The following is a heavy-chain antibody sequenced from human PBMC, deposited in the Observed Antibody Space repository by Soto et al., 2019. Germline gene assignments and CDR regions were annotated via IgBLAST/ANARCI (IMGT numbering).Heavy chain of an antibody. J-gene: IGHJ5*02. V-gene: IGHV3-73*01. CDR1: GFTFSGSA. CDR3: TRPVSGDLPRGNWFDP. CDR2: IRSKANSYAT. Sequence: PGGSLRLSCAASGFTFSGSAMHWVRQASGKGLEWVGRIRSKANSYATAYAASVKGRFTISRDDSKNTAYLQMNSLKTEDTAVYXCTRPVSGDLPRGNWFDPWGQGTLVTVSS. D-gene: IGHD3-10*01.